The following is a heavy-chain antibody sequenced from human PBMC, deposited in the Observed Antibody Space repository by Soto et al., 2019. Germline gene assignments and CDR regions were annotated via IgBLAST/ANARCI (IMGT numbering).Heavy chain of an antibody. J-gene: IGHJ4*02. CDR1: GGTFSSYA. CDR3: ARGVHDDSSGYYYFY. V-gene: IGHV1-69*01. D-gene: IGHD3-22*01. CDR2: IIPLFGTA. Sequence: QVQLVQSGAEVKKPGSSVKVSCKASGGTFSSYAIDWVRQAPGQGLEWMGGIIPLFGTAKHAQKFQGRLTITADESTRTAYMELRSLRSEDTAVYYCARGVHDDSSGYYYFYWGQGTLVTVSS.